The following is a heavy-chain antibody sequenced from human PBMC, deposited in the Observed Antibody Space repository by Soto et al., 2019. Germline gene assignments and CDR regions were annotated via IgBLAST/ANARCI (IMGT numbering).Heavy chain of an antibody. Sequence: GGSLRLSCAASGFTFSSYAMSWVRQAPGKGLEWVSAISGRGGSTYYADSVQGRFTISRDNSKNTLYLQMNSLRAEDTAIYYCAKVHIAVAAYFDYWGQGTQVTVSS. V-gene: IGHV3-23*01. CDR2: ISGRGGST. J-gene: IGHJ4*02. CDR1: GFTFSSYA. CDR3: AKVHIAVAAYFDY. D-gene: IGHD6-19*01.